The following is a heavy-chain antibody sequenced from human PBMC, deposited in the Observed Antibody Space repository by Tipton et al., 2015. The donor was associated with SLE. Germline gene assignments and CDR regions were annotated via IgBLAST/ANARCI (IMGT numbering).Heavy chain of an antibody. J-gene: IGHJ4*01. V-gene: IGHV3-23*01. CDR1: GFTFSSYA. D-gene: IGHD3-22*01. CDR2: ISGSGGST. Sequence: SLRLSCAASGFTFSSYAMSWVRQAPGKGLEWVSAISGSGGSTYYADSVKGRFTISRDNSKNTLYLQMNSLRAEDTAVYYCAKSRMGGARYYYDSSGYLSADLWGPGTLVTVSS. CDR3: AKSRMGGARYYYDSSGYLSADL.